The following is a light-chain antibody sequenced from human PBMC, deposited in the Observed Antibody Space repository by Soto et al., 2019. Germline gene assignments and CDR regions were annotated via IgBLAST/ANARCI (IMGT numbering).Light chain of an antibody. CDR2: AAS. CDR1: QSIXSX. CDR3: XXXXSXPXT. J-gene: IGKJ4*01. V-gene: IGKV1-39*01. Sequence: DIQMTQSXSSLSASVGDRVTITCXASQSIXSXLNWYQQKPGKAPKLLIYAASSLQSGVPSRFSGSGSGTXXXLTXSXXXXXXXXXXXXXXXXSXPXTFGGGTKVEIK.